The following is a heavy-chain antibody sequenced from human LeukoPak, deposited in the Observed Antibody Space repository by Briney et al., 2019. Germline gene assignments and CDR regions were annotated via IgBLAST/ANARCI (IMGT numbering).Heavy chain of an antibody. J-gene: IGHJ3*02. CDR1: GYTFTSYG. CDR2: FDPEDGET. Sequence: ASVKVSCKASGYTFTSYGISWVRQAPGQGLEWMGGFDPEDGETIYAQKFQGRVTMTEDTSTDTAYMELSSLRSEDTAVYYCAALQTTVTNGAAFDIWGQGTMVTVSS. V-gene: IGHV1-24*01. CDR3: AALQTTVTNGAAFDI. D-gene: IGHD4-17*01.